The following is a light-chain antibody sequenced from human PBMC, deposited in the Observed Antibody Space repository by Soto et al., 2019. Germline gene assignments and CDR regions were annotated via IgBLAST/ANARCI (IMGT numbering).Light chain of an antibody. V-gene: IGLV2-14*01. Sequence: QSVLTQPASVSGSPGQSITISCTGTSHDIGGYKYVSWYQQHPGKAPKLMIYEVSNRPSGVSNRFSGSKSGNTASLTISGLRSEDEADYYCAVWDNSLNGVAFGGGTKVTVL. CDR1: SHDIGGYKY. CDR3: AVWDNSLNGVA. CDR2: EVS. J-gene: IGLJ2*01.